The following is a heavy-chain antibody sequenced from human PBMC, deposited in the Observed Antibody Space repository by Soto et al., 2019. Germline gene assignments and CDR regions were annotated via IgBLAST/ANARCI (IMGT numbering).Heavy chain of an antibody. D-gene: IGHD3-22*01. CDR3: ATAGYYDSSGFTFDY. CDR2: FDPEDGET. J-gene: IGHJ4*02. Sequence: GASVKVSCKVSGYTLTELSMHWVRHAPGKGLEWMGGFDPEDGETIYAQKFQGRVTMTEDTSTDTAYMELSSLRSEDTAVYYCATAGYYDSSGFTFDYWGQGTLVTVSS. V-gene: IGHV1-24*01. CDR1: GYTLTELS.